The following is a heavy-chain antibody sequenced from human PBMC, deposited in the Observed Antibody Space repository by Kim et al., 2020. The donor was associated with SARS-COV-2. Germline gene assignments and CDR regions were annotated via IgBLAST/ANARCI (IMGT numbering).Heavy chain of an antibody. CDR2: MNPNSGNT. D-gene: IGHD3-10*01. Sequence: ASVKVSCKASGYTFTSYDINWVRQATGQGLEWMGWMNPNSGNTGYAQKFQGRVTMTRNTSISTAYMELSSLRSEDTAVYYCARGYYGSGSYTLDYWGQGTLVTVSS. V-gene: IGHV1-8*01. CDR3: ARGYYGSGSYTLDY. CDR1: GYTFTSYD. J-gene: IGHJ4*02.